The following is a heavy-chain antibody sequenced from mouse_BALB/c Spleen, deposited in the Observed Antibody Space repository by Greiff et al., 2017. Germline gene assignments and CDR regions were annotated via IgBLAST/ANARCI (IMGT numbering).Heavy chain of an antibody. CDR2: IYPGDGDT. Sequence: VQLQQSGAELARPGASVKLSCKASGYTFTSYWMQWVKQRPGQGLEWIGAIYPGDGDTRYTQKFKGKATLTADKSSSKAYMQLSSLASEDSAVYYCAREWSRTTAWFAGWGRGTLVPVAA. CDR1: GYTFTSYW. J-gene: IGHJ3*01. CDR3: AREWSRTTAWFAG. D-gene: IGHD1-1*01. V-gene: IGHV1-87*01.